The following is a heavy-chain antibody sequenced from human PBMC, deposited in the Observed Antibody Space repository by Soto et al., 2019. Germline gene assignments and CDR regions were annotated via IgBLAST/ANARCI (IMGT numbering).Heavy chain of an antibody. J-gene: IGHJ4*02. CDR2: IKDDGSQT. Sequence: EVKLEESGGGLVQTGGSLRLSCAVSGFTFSGYWMRWVRQSPGRGLEGVANIKDDGSQTYYVGSVRGRFTISRGNGQNSLYLHTNSLRVEDTAVYYCATAVRGRAWSYWGQGTLVTVSS. CDR1: GFTFSGYW. D-gene: IGHD6-19*01. V-gene: IGHV3-7*01. CDR3: ATAVRGRAWSY.